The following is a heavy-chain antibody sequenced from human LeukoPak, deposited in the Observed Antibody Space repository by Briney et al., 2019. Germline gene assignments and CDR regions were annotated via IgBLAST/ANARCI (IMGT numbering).Heavy chain of an antibody. CDR3: ARDAGYGDRTLDY. Sequence: GPVKVSCKASGYTFTGYYMHWVRQAPGQGLEWMGWINPNSGGTNYAQKFQGRVTMTRDTSISTAYMELSRLRSDDTAVYYCARDAGYGDRTLDYWGQGTLVTVSS. CDR2: INPNSGGT. V-gene: IGHV1-2*02. J-gene: IGHJ4*02. D-gene: IGHD4-17*01. CDR1: GYTFTGYY.